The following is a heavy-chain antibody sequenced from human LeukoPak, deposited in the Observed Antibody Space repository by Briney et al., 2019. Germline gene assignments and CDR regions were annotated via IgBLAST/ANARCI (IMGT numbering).Heavy chain of an antibody. Sequence: PSETLSLTCTVSGVSISSSSYYWVWLRQPPGKELVWIGSIDYSGCTYYNPSLNRQITISVDTSKIQFSVKLSSVTAADTAVYYCARHYLGGNPDAFDIWGQGTMVTVSS. CDR3: ARHYLGGNPDAFDI. CDR1: GVSISSSSYY. V-gene: IGHV4-39*07. J-gene: IGHJ3*02. D-gene: IGHD4-23*01. CDR2: IDYSGCT.